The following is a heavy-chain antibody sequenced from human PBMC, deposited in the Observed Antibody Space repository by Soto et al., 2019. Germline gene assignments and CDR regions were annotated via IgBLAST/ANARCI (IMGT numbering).Heavy chain of an antibody. V-gene: IGHV5-51*01. CDR3: ASHYYDSSGFPSEMCAFDI. CDR2: IYPGDSDT. D-gene: IGHD3-22*01. J-gene: IGHJ3*02. CDR1: GYSFTSYW. Sequence: GESLKISCKGSGYSFTSYWIGWVRQMPGKGLEWMGIIYPGDSDTRYSPSFQGQVTISADKSISTAYLQWSSLKASDTAMYYCASHYYDSSGFPSEMCAFDIWGQGTMVTVSS.